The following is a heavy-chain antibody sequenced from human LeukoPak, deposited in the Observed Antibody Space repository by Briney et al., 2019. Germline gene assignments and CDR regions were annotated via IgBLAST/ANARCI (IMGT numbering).Heavy chain of an antibody. CDR3: ARQVYSNYYYYYMDV. J-gene: IGHJ6*03. V-gene: IGHV4-59*08. D-gene: IGHD4-11*01. CDR2: IYYSAST. Sequence: SETLSLTCTVSGGSIGSYYWSWIRQPPGKGLEWIGYIYYSASTNYNPSLKSRVTISVDTSKNQFSLKLSSVTAADTAVYFCARQVYSNYYYYYMDVWGKGTTVTVSS. CDR1: GGSIGSYY.